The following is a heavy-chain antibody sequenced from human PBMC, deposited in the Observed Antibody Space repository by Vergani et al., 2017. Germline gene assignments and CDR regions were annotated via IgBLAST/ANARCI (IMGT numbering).Heavy chain of an antibody. CDR2: IIPILGTA. D-gene: IGHD7-27*01. V-gene: IGHV1-69*11. Sequence: QVQLVQSGAEVQKPGSSVKVSCKASGGTFSSYAISWVRQAPGQGLEWMGRIIPILGTANYAQKFQGRVTITADESTSTAYMELSSLRSEDTAVYYCARNYPGDGYFDYWGQGTLVTVSS. CDR3: ARNYPGDGYFDY. CDR1: GGTFSSYA. J-gene: IGHJ4*02.